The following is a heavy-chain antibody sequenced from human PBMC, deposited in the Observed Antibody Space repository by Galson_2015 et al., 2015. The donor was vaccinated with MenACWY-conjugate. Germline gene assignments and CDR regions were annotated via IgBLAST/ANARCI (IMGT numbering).Heavy chain of an antibody. CDR1: GFTFSYSW. Sequence: SLRLSCAASGFTFSYSWMNWLRQAPGSGQEWVANINPEGSRGNYEDSAKGRFTISRDNDENSVYLEMYSLRPEDTAVFYCTAWTADDNYWAQGTLVTVSS. CDR3: TAWTADDNY. V-gene: IGHV3-7*01. J-gene: IGHJ4*02. CDR2: INPEGSRG. D-gene: IGHD3/OR15-3a*01.